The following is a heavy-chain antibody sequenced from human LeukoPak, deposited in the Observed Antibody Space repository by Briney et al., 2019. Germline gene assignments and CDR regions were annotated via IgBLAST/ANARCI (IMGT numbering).Heavy chain of an antibody. CDR1: GGSISSNNYY. Sequence: SETLSLTCTVSGGSISSNNYYWGLIRQPPGKGLEWIGTIYYSGSTYYNPSLKSRVTISVDTSKNQFSLKLSSVTAADTSLYYAADGIRYFDWSHPNYYYYYYMDVWAKGPRSPSP. D-gene: IGHD3-9*01. J-gene: IGHJ6*03. CDR3: ADGIRYFDWSHPNYYYYYYMDV. V-gene: IGHV4-39*07. CDR2: IYYSGST.